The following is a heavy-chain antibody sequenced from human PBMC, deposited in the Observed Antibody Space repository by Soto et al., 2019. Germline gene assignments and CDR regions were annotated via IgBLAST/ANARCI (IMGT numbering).Heavy chain of an antibody. CDR2: IYSGGST. CDR3: AKDHRSTSPNWFDP. J-gene: IGHJ5*02. D-gene: IGHD2-2*01. CDR1: GFTVSSNY. V-gene: IGHV3-66*01. Sequence: GGSLRLSCAASGFTVSSNYMSWVRQAPGKGLEWVSVIYSGGSTYYADSVKGRFTISRDNSKNTLYLQMNSLRAEDTAVYYCAKDHRSTSPNWFDPWGQGTLVTVSS.